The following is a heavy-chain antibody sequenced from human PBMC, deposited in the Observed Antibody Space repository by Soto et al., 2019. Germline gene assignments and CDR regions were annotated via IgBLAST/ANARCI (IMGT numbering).Heavy chain of an antibody. CDR2: IDDSGRT. V-gene: IGHV4-39*01. Sequence: KTSETLSLTCAVSSGTVSVKSHYWAWIRQPPGKGLEWIGAIDDSGRTYYSESLKSRATISLDTARNQFSLKPNSVSAPDPAVYYCATQGRNTHIVVVRHYAKDFWGQGTAVTVSS. D-gene: IGHD3-22*01. CDR1: SGTVSVKSHY. J-gene: IGHJ6*02. CDR3: ATQGRNTHIVVVRHYAKDF.